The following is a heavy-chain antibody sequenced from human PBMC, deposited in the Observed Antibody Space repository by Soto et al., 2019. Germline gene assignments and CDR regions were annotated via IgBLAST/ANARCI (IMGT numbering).Heavy chain of an antibody. J-gene: IGHJ4*02. D-gene: IGHD6-19*01. CDR1: GFTFSDYA. Sequence: VQLVESGGGVVQPGRSLRLSCAASGFTFSDYAMHWVRQAPGKGLEWVAVVSHDGRNTHYADSVKGRFTISRDSSKNTVSLEMTRLRAKDTAVYYCAKGGRKWLVTSDFNYWGQGALVTVSS. CDR2: VSHDGRNT. CDR3: AKGGRKWLVTSDFNY. V-gene: IGHV3-30*18.